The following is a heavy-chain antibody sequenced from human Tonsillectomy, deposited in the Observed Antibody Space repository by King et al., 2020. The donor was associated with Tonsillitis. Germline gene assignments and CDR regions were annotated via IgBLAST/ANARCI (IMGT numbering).Heavy chain of an antibody. CDR1: GYSISSGYY. CDR3: ARDNESGYDY. V-gene: IGHV4-38-2*02. Sequence: QLQESGPGLVKPSETLSLTCAVSGYSISSGYYWGWIRQPPGKGLEWIGSIYHSGSTYYNPSLKSRVTISVDTSKNQFSLKLSSVTAADTAVYYCARDNESGYDYWGQGTLVTVSS. D-gene: IGHD1-1*01. J-gene: IGHJ4*02. CDR2: IYHSGST.